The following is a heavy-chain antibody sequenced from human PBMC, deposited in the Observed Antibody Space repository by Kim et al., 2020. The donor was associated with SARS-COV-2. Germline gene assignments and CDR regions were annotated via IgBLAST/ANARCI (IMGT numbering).Heavy chain of an antibody. CDR2: ISGDGGST. CDR1: GFTFDDYA. D-gene: IGHD3-3*01. CDR3: AKDLKTAHRFLEWFQLD. Sequence: GGSLRLSCAASGFTFDDYAMHWVRQAPGKGLEWVSLISGDGGSTYYADSVKGRFTISRDNSKNSLYLQMNSLRTEDTALYYCAKDLKTAHRFLEWFQLDWGQGTLVTVSS. J-gene: IGHJ4*02. V-gene: IGHV3-43*02.